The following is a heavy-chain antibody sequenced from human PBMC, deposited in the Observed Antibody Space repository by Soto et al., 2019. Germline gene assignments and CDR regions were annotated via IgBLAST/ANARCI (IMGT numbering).Heavy chain of an antibody. CDR3: ARDLAYGDDYLSGNYYYYMDV. D-gene: IGHD4-17*01. CDR1: GFTFSSYS. V-gene: IGHV3-48*01. Sequence: GGSLRLSCAASGFTFSSYSMNWVRQTPGKGLEWVSYISSSSSTIYYADSVKGRFTISRDNAKNSLYLQMNSLRAEDTAVYYCARDLAYGDDYLSGNYYYYMDVWGKGTTVTVSS. CDR2: ISSSSSTI. J-gene: IGHJ6*03.